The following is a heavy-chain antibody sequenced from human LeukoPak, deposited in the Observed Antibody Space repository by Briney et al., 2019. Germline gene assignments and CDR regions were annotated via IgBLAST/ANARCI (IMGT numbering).Heavy chain of an antibody. CDR3: AKPYGDYEGMRYFDF. CDR1: GFTFSSYG. Sequence: GGSLRLSCAASGFTFSSYGMHWVRQAPGKGLEWVAVIWYDGNNKYYADSVKGRVTISRDNSKNTLYLQMNSLRPEDTAVYYCAKPYGDYEGMRYFDFWGQGTLVTVSS. V-gene: IGHV3-30*02. D-gene: IGHD4-17*01. CDR2: IWYDGNNK. J-gene: IGHJ4*02.